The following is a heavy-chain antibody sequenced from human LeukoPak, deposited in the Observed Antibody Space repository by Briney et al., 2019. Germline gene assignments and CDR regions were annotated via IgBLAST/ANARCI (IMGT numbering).Heavy chain of an antibody. CDR3: VRVGSAYGDPLEFDF. CDR1: GYSFNKFG. V-gene: IGHV1-18*01. Sequence: ASVKVSCKASGYSFNKFGISWVRQAPGRGLEWTGWISGHNGNTDSAQKFQDRVTMSTDTSMSTAYLELRSLRSDDTAVYFCVRVGSAYGDPLEFDFWGQGTLVTVSS. J-gene: IGHJ4*02. CDR2: ISGHNGNT. D-gene: IGHD4-17*01.